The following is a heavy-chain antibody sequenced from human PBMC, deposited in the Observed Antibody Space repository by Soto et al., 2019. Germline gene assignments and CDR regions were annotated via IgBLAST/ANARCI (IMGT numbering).Heavy chain of an antibody. J-gene: IGHJ5*02. CDR1: GDSIRKTNW. V-gene: IGHV4-4*02. CDR3: PAAPIMVEVPTAPSGWFDP. Sequence: PSETLSLTCTVSGDSIRKTNWWSWVRQPPGNGLEWIGEIHQSGSTNYSPSLKGRVTISVDTSKNQFSLKLRSVSAADTAVYYCPAAPIMVEVPTAPSGWFDPWGQGTLVTASS. D-gene: IGHD2-2*01. CDR2: IHQSGST.